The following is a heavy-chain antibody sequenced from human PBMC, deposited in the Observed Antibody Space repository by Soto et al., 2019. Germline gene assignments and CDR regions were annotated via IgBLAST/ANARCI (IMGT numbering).Heavy chain of an antibody. D-gene: IGHD6-19*01. CDR1: GGSISNSSYL. V-gene: IGHV4-39*01. CDR3: SRIAVSGPITGFDY. J-gene: IGHJ4*02. CDR2: VSYSGST. Sequence: TSETLSLTCTVSGGSISNSSYLWGWIRQPPGKGLQWIGRVSYSGSTYYNPSLKSRVTISVDTSKTQSSLRLSSVTAADTAVYYCSRIAVSGPITGFDYWGQGALVTGSS.